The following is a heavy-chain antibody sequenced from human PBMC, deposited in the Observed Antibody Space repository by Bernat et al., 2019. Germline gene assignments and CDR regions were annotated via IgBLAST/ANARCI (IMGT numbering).Heavy chain of an antibody. V-gene: IGHV3-30*18. D-gene: IGHD2-2*01. CDR2: ISYDGSNK. Sequence: VQLVESGGGLVQPGGSLRLSCAASGFTFSSYGMHWVRQAPGKGLEWVAVISYDGSNKYYADSVKGRFTISRDNSKNTLYLQMNSLRAEDTAVYYCAKAISTMYYGMDVWGQGTTVTVSS. CDR1: GFTFSSYG. CDR3: AKAISTMYYGMDV. J-gene: IGHJ6*02.